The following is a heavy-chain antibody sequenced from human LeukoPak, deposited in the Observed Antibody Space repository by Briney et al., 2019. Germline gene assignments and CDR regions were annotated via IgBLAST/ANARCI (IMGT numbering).Heavy chain of an antibody. D-gene: IGHD3-10*01. CDR1: GGTFSSYA. CDR3: ARSPKITMVRGGGYYYGMDV. CDR2: IIPILGIA. J-gene: IGHJ6*02. V-gene: IGHV1-69*04. Sequence: TSVKVSCKASGGTFSSYAISWVRQAPGQGLEWMGRIIPILGIANYAQKFQGGVTITADKSTSTAYMELSSLRSEDTAVYYCARSPKITMVRGGGYYYGMDVWGQGTTVTVSS.